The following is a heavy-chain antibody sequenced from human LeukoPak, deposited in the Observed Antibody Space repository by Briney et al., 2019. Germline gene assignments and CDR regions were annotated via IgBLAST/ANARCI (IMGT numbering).Heavy chain of an antibody. CDR3: ARDHEWGRAYFDY. D-gene: IGHD1-26*01. Sequence: PGGSPRLSCAASGFTFSSYGMHWVRQAPGKGLEWVAVIWYDGSNEYCADSVKGRFTISRDNSKNTLYLQMNSLRAEDTAVYYCARDHEWGRAYFDYWGQGTLVTVSS. V-gene: IGHV3-33*01. CDR1: GFTFSSYG. J-gene: IGHJ4*02. CDR2: IWYDGSNE.